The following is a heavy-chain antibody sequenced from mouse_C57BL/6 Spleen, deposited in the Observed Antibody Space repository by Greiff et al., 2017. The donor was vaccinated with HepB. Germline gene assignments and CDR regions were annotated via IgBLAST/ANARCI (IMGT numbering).Heavy chain of an antibody. Sequence: QVQLQQSGAELVKPGASVKMSCKASGYTFTSYWITWVKQRPGQGLEWIGDIYPGSGSTNYNEKFKSKATLTVDTSSSTAYMQLSSLTSEDSAVYYCARGNWGTRGYYFDYWGQGTTLTVSS. CDR2: IYPGSGST. CDR3: ARGNWGTRGYYFDY. CDR1: GYTFTSYW. J-gene: IGHJ2*01. D-gene: IGHD4-1*01. V-gene: IGHV1-55*01.